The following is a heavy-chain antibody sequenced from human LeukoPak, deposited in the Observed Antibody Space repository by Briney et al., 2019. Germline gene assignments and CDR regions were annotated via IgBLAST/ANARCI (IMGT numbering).Heavy chain of an antibody. CDR3: ARDMLGTVTTFDY. V-gene: IGHV1-69*05. J-gene: IGHJ4*02. CDR2: IIPIFGTA. Sequence: SVKVSCKASGGTFSSYAISWVRQAPGQGLEWMGGIIPIFGTANYAQKFQGRVTITTDESTSTAYMELGSLRSEDTAVYYCARDMLGTVTTFDYWGQGTLVTVSS. CDR1: GGTFSSYA. D-gene: IGHD4-17*01.